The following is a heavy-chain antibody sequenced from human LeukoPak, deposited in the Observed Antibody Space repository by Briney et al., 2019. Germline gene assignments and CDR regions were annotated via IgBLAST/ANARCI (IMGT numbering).Heavy chain of an antibody. CDR3: ARDPLRIAAAGTGYFDY. CDR2: INTDGSST. D-gene: IGHD6-13*01. CDR1: GFTFSNYW. V-gene: IGHV3-74*01. J-gene: IGHJ4*02. Sequence: GGSLRLSCAASGFTFSNYWMHWVRQAPGKGLVWVSRINTDGSSTNYADSVKGRFTISRDNAKNTLYLQMNSLRAEDTAVYYCARDPLRIAAAGTGYFDYWGQGTLVTVSS.